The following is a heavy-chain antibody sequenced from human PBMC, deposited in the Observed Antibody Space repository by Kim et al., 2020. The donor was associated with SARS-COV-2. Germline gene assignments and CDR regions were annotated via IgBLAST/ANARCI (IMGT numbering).Heavy chain of an antibody. Sequence: GGSLRLSCAASGFTFSRRAMSWVRQVPGKGLEWIASVNNNNNPYYADSVKGRFTVSRDITKDTLYLQMNGLRADDTALYYCAKDHPSSGWPTFDSSGQGT. D-gene: IGHD6-19*01. J-gene: IGHJ4*02. CDR3: AKDHPSSGWPTFDS. CDR2: VNNNNNP. CDR1: GFTFSRRA. V-gene: IGHV3-23*05.